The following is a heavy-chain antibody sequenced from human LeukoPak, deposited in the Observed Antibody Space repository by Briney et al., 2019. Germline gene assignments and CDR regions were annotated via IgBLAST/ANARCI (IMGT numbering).Heavy chain of an antibody. CDR3: ARRKRYQLLYYYYYYGMDV. CDR2: MNPNSGNT. V-gene: IGHV1-8*02. J-gene: IGHJ6*02. D-gene: IGHD2-2*01. CDR1: GYTFTGYY. Sequence: GASVKVSCKASGYTFTGYYMHWVRQATGQGLEWMGWMNPNSGNTGYAQKFQGRVTMTRNTSISTAYMELSSLRSEDTAVYYCARRKRYQLLYYYYYYGMDVWGQGTTVTVSS.